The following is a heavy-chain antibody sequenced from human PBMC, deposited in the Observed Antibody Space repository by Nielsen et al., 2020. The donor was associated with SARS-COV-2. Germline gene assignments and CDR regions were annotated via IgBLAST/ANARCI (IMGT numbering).Heavy chain of an antibody. J-gene: IGHJ4*02. CDR2: INDIGTT. V-gene: IGHV4-34*01. CDR3: ARGTFIHGTGWHFFDY. D-gene: IGHD1-14*01. CDR1: GFTFSSYW. Sequence: ESLKISCAASGFTFSSYWMSWVRQAPGKGLEWIGEINDIGTTNYNPSLKSRVTVSVDKSQNQFSLKLSSVTAADTSVFYCARGTFIHGTGWHFFDYWGQGTLVTVSS.